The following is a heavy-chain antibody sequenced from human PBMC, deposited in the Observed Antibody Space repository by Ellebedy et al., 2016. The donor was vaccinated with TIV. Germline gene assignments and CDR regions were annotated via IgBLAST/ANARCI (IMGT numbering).Heavy chain of an antibody. V-gene: IGHV4-34*01. Sequence: SETLSLXXAVYGGSFSGYYWSWIRQPLGKGLEWIGEINHSGSTNYNPSLKSRVTISVDTSKNQFSLKLSSVTAADTAVYYCARVSVWGSYRPFDYWGQGTLVTVSS. CDR3: ARVSVWGSYRPFDY. J-gene: IGHJ4*02. CDR1: GGSFSGYY. D-gene: IGHD3-16*02. CDR2: INHSGST.